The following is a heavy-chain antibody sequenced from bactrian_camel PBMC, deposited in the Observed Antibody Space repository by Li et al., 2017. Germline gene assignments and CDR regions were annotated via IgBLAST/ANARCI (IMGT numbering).Heavy chain of an antibody. Sequence: VQLVESGGGSVQAGETLRLSCTASGFTFDDDDMGWYRQAPGSECELVSTITSDGTTYYADSVKGRFTITRDLAKNTLYLQLNSLKTEDMGMYYCIQHGENGMHNWGKGTQVTVS. J-gene: IGHJ7*01. CDR2: ITSDGTT. CDR1: GFTFDDDD. V-gene: IGHV3S55*01.